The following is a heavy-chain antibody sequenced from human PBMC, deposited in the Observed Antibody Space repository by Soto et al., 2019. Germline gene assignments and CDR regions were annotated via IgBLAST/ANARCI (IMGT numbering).Heavy chain of an antibody. CDR2: LSYEGSEE. CDR3: ALTRRSSLLEVAGPGFEY. Sequence: QVRLVESGGGVVQPGRSLRLSCAASGFNFGVFGMHWVRQAPGKGLEWLSVLSYEGSEEYYADSVRGRFTTSRDNSKKTLFLQMDRLRVDDTGVYYCALTRRSSLLEVAGPGFEYWGQGTLVTVS. V-gene: IGHV3-30*03. D-gene: IGHD6-19*01. CDR1: GFNFGVFG. J-gene: IGHJ4*02.